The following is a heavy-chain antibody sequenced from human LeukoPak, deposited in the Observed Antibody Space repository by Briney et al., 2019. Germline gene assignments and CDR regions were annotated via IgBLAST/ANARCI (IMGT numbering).Heavy chain of an antibody. V-gene: IGHV3-13*01. J-gene: IGHJ3*01. CDR3: VRGQCSSSGCSTRVSGLDV. CDR1: GFILSSYD. CDR2: IHSPGDT. D-gene: IGHD2-2*01. Sequence: GGSLRLSCAASGFILSSYDMNWVRQATGQGLEWVSAIHSPGDTHYAGSVKGRVTISGDNAENSVYLQLNSLRAGDTAVYYCVRGQCSSSGCSTRVSGLDVWGQGTVVTVFS.